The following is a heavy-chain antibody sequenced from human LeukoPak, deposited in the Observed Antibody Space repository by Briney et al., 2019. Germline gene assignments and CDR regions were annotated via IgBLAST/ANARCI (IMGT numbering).Heavy chain of an antibody. J-gene: IGHJ4*02. CDR1: GFTLSSYG. CDR3: ASARGSNYGSLGD. CDR2: ISYDGSNK. D-gene: IGHD5-18*01. Sequence: GGSLRLSCAASGFTLSSYGMHWVRQAPGKGLEWVAVISYDGSNKYYADSVKGRFSISRDNSKNTLYLQMNSLRAEDTAVYYCASARGSNYGSLGDWGQGTLVTVSS. V-gene: IGHV3-30*03.